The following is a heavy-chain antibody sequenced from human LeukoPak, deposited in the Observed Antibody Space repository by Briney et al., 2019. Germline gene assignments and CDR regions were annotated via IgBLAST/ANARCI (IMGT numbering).Heavy chain of an antibody. V-gene: IGHV4-4*07. CDR1: GGSISSYY. J-gene: IGHJ3*02. CDR2: IYTSGSA. CDR3: ARVAPPEYSSSSDAFDI. D-gene: IGHD6-6*01. Sequence: PSETLSLTCTVSGGSISSYYWSWVRQPAGKGLEWIGRIYTSGSANYNPSLKSRVTMSVDTSKNQFSLKLSSVTAADTAVYYCARVAPPEYSSSSDAFDIWGQGTMVTVSS.